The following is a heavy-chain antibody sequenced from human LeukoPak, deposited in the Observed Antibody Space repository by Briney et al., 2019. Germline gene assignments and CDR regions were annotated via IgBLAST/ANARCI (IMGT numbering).Heavy chain of an antibody. Sequence: GGSLRLSCAASGFTFSSYSMNWVRQAPGKGLEWVSYISSSSSTIYYAESVKGRFTISRDNAKNSLYLQMNSLRAEDTAVYYCARASSGLYPEYFYYYYMDVWGKGTTVTVSS. CDR3: ARASSGLYPEYFYYYYMDV. CDR1: GFTFSSYS. CDR2: ISSSSSTI. J-gene: IGHJ6*03. V-gene: IGHV3-48*01. D-gene: IGHD6-19*01.